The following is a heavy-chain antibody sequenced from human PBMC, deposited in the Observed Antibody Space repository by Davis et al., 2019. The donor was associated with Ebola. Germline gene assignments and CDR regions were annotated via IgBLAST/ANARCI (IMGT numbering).Heavy chain of an antibody. D-gene: IGHD3-3*01. CDR1: GLTFSTSW. J-gene: IGHJ4*02. CDR3: ARSVLGYYGFFDY. V-gene: IGHV3-74*01. CDR2: ISTDGSVT. Sequence: GESLKISCAASGLTFSTSWMHWVRQAPGKGLVWVSRISTDGSVTNYADSVKGRFTISRDNAKNTLYLQMNSLRAEDTAVYYCARSVLGYYGFFDYWGPGTLDTVSS.